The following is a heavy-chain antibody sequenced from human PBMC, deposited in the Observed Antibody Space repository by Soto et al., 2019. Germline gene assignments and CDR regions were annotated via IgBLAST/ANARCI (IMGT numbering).Heavy chain of an antibody. CDR1: GVFIVSDAYY. D-gene: IGHD6-13*01. J-gene: IGHJ4*01. CDR2: ISNSGST. CDR3: ARYRFSGTWSKFDY. V-gene: IGHV4-31*11. Sequence: SETLSLTCAVSGVFIVSDAYYCIWIRQHPGKGLELIGFISNSGSTNYNPSLKSRVTISADTSKSQFSLRLTSVTAADTGVYFCARYRFSGTWSKFDYWGHGTLVTVSS.